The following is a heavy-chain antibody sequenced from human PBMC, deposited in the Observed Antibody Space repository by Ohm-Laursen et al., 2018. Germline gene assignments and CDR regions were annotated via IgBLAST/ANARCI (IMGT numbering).Heavy chain of an antibody. Sequence: SLRLSCSASGFTFSSHGINWVRQAPGMGLEWVSGISGSGDTTYYADSVKGRFTISRDNSRNTLDLQMNSLRVEDTALYYCARDIDWVAFDYWGQGTLVTVSS. CDR1: GFTFSSHG. CDR3: ARDIDWVAFDY. D-gene: IGHD3-9*01. J-gene: IGHJ4*02. CDR2: ISGSGDTT. V-gene: IGHV3-23*01.